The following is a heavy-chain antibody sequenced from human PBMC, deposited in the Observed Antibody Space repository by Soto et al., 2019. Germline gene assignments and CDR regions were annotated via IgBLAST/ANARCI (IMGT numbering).Heavy chain of an antibody. CDR1: GGSVSSGSYY. V-gene: IGHV4-61*01. CDR3: ARYCSSTSCYRFLGGMDV. Sequence: QVQLQESGPGLVKPSETLSLTCTVSGGSVSSGSYYWSWIRQPPGKGLEWIGYIYYSGSTNYNPSLTSRVTISVDTSKNQFSLKLSSVTAADTAVYYCARYCSSTSCYRFLGGMDVWGQGTTVTVSS. J-gene: IGHJ6*02. D-gene: IGHD2-2*01. CDR2: IYYSGST.